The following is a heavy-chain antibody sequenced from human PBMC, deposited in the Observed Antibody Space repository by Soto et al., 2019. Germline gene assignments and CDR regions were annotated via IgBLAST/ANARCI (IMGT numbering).Heavy chain of an antibody. CDR1: GYTFTGYY. J-gene: IGHJ4*02. CDR3: ARAPLKVYRLFDY. D-gene: IGHD2-2*02. V-gene: IGHV1-2*04. CDR2: INPNSGGT. Sequence: QVQLVQSGAEVKKPGASVKVSCKASGYTFTGYYMHWVRQAPGQGLEWMGWINPNSGGTNYAQKFQGWVTMTRDTSISTAYMELSRLRSDDTAVYYGARAPLKVYRLFDYWGQGTLVTVSS.